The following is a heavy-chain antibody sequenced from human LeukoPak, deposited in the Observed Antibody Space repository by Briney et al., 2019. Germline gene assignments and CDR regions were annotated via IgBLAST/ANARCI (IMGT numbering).Heavy chain of an antibody. CDR3: ARILGGSSGYYLDC. V-gene: IGHV3-7*01. J-gene: IGHJ4*02. D-gene: IGHD3-22*01. CDR1: GFTFSDYW. Sequence: GGSLRLSCAAPGFTFSDYWMSWVRQPPGKGLEWVANIKEDGSDKHKYYVDSVKGRFTISRDNAKNSLYLQMNTLRAEDTAVYYCARILGGSSGYYLDCWGQGTLVTVSS. CDR2: IKEDGSDK.